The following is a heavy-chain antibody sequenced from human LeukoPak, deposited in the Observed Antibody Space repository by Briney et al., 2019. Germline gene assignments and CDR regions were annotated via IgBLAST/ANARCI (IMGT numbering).Heavy chain of an antibody. Sequence: PGGSLRLSCAASGFTFSSYSMNWVRQAPGKGLEWVSYISSSGSTIYYADSVKGRFTISRDNAKNSLYLQMNSLRAEDTAVYYCARVRFGEPFDYWGQGTLVTVSS. CDR1: GFTFSSYS. CDR3: ARVRFGEPFDY. D-gene: IGHD3-10*01. V-gene: IGHV3-48*04. CDR2: ISSSGSTI. J-gene: IGHJ4*02.